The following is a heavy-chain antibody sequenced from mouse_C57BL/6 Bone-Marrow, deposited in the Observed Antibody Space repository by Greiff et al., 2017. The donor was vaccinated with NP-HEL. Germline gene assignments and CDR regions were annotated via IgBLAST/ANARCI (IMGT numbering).Heavy chain of an antibody. V-gene: IGHV1-26*01. CDR3: ASYYGSRAFDY. J-gene: IGHJ2*01. CDR2: INPNNGGT. CDR1: GYTFTDYY. D-gene: IGHD1-1*01. Sequence: VQLQQSGPELVKPGASVKISCKASGYTFTDYYMNWVKQSHGKSLEWIGDINPNNGGTSYNQKFKGKATLTVDKSSSTAYMELRSLTSEDSAVYYCASYYGSRAFDYWGQGTTLTVSS.